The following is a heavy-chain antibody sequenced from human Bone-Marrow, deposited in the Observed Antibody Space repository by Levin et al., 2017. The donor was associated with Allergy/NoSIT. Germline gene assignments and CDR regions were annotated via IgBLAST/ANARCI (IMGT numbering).Heavy chain of an antibody. Sequence: GASVKVSCKASGYTFTSYYMHWVRQAPGQGLEWMGIINPSGGSTSYAQKFQGRVTMTRDTSTSTVYMELSSLRSEDTAVYYCAKTGRILQGGYYYYYYMDVWGKGTTVTVSS. CDR3: AKTGRILQGGYYYYYYMDV. J-gene: IGHJ6*03. V-gene: IGHV1-46*03. CDR2: INPSGGST. D-gene: IGHD1-26*01. CDR1: GYTFTSYY.